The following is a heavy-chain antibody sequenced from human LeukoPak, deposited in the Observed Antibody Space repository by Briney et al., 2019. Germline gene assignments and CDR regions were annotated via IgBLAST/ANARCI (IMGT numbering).Heavy chain of an antibody. J-gene: IGHJ6*02. Sequence: GGSLRLSCAASGFPFSSYPMSWVRQAPGKGLEWVSSISASGDSPYYADSVQGRFTISRDNSKNTLFLQMKSLRAEDTAVYYCANGSPLGHWGQGTTVTVSS. D-gene: IGHD3-10*01. CDR2: ISASGDSP. CDR1: GFPFSSYP. V-gene: IGHV3-23*01. CDR3: ANGSPLGH.